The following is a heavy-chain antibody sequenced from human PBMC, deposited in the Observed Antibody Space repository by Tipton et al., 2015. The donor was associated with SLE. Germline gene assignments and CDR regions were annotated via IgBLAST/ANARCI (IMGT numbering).Heavy chain of an antibody. J-gene: IGHJ3*02. CDR1: GGSFSGYY. D-gene: IGHD4-23*01. V-gene: IGHV4-34*09. CDR3: ASSRGGVTNAFDI. CDR2: INHSGST. Sequence: TLSLTCAVYGGSFSGYYWSWIRQPPGKGLEWIGEINHSGSTNYNPSLKSRVTISVDTSKNQFSLKLSSVTAADTAVYYCASSRGGVTNAFDIWGQGTMV.